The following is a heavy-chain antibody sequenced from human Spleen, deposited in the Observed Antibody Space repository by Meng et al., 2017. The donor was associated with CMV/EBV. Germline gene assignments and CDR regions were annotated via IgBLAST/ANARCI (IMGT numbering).Heavy chain of an antibody. V-gene: IGHV1-69*10. D-gene: IGHD2/OR15-2a*01. J-gene: IGHJ6*02. CDR3: AISRVLSTSTSRPPTYGMDV. CDR1: GYTFTGYY. Sequence: SVKVSCKASGYTFTGYYMHWVRQAPGQGLEWMGGIIPILGIANYAQKFQDRVTITADKSTNTAYMEKSSLRCDDTAVYYCAISRVLSTSTSRPPTYGMDVWGQGTTVTVSS. CDR2: IIPILGIA.